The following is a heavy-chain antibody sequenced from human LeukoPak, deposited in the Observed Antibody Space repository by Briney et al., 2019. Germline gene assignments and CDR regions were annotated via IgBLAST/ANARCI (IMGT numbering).Heavy chain of an antibody. D-gene: IGHD6-13*01. CDR3: AKDGYFLYGMDV. CDR2: ISGSGGST. CDR1: GFTFSSYA. Sequence: GGSLRLSCAASGFTFSSYAMSWVRQAPGKGLEWVSAISGSGGSTYYADSVKGRFTISRDNSRNTLYLQMNSLRAEDTAVYYCAKDGYFLYGMDVWGQGTTVTVSS. V-gene: IGHV3-23*01. J-gene: IGHJ6*02.